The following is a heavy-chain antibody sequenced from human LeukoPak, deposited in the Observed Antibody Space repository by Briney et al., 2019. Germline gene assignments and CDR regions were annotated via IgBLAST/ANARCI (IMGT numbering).Heavy chain of an antibody. V-gene: IGHV3-23*01. Sequence: GGSLRLSCAASGFIFSNYALAWVRQAPGKGLEWVSGISRIGGSTHYADSVKGRFTISRDNSKNILYLQMNSLRAEDTAVYYCARGGQLFDPWGQGTLVTVSS. CDR2: ISRIGGST. CDR3: ARGGQLFDP. CDR1: GFIFSNYA. D-gene: IGHD6-13*01. J-gene: IGHJ5*02.